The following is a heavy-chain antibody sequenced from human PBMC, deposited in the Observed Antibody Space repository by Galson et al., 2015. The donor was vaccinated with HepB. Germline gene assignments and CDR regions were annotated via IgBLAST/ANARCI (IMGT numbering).Heavy chain of an antibody. D-gene: IGHD3-22*01. CDR2: ISSSSSYI. Sequence: SLRLSCAASGFTFSSYSMNWVRQAPGKGLEWVSSISSSSSYIYYADSVKGRFTISRDNAKNSLYLQMNSLRAEDKAVYYCARDGDYYDSSGYCGYWGQGTLVTVSS. J-gene: IGHJ4*02. V-gene: IGHV3-21*01. CDR1: GFTFSSYS. CDR3: ARDGDYYDSSGYCGY.